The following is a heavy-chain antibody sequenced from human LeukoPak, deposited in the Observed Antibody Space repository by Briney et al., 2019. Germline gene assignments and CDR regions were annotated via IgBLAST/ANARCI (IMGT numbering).Heavy chain of an antibody. D-gene: IGHD2-2*02. J-gene: IGHJ6*02. CDR2: IYPGDSDT. V-gene: IGHV5-51*01. CDR1: GYSFTSYW. CDR3: ARGLLGKYCSSTSCYSYYYYGMDV. Sequence: GESLKISCKGSGYSFTSYWIAWVRQMPGKGLEWMGIIYPGDSDTRYSRSFQGQVTISADKSISTAYLQWSSLKASDTAMYYCARGLLGKYCSSTSCYSYYYYGMDVWGQGTTVTVSS.